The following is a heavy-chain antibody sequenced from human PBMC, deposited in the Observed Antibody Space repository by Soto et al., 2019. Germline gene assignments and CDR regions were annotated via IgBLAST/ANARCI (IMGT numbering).Heavy chain of an antibody. J-gene: IGHJ3*02. V-gene: IGHV1-69*13. CDR2: IIPIFGTA. CDR3: ARRKGTGARDAFDI. Sequence: SVKVSCKASGGTFSSYAISWVLQSPGQGLEWMGGIIPIFGTANYAQKFQGRVTITADESTSTAYMELSSLRSEDTAVYYCARRKGTGARDAFDIWGQGTMVTVSS. CDR1: GGTFSSYA. D-gene: IGHD1-1*01.